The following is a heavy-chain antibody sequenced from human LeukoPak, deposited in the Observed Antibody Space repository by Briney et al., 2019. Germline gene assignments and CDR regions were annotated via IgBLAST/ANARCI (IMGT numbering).Heavy chain of an antibody. Sequence: SETLSLTCTVSGGSISSSSYYWGWIRQPPGKGLEWFGSIYYSGSTYYNPSLKSRVTISVDTSKNQFSLKLSSVTAADTAVYYCARHNDCSSTSCRVLDAFDIWGQGTMVTVSS. D-gene: IGHD2-2*01. CDR3: ARHNDCSSTSCRVLDAFDI. J-gene: IGHJ3*02. CDR2: IYYSGST. V-gene: IGHV4-39*01. CDR1: GGSISSSSYY.